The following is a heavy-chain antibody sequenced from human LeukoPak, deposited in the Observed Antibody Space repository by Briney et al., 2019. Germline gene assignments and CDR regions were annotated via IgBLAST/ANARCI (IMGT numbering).Heavy chain of an antibody. J-gene: IGHJ3*02. CDR3: ARARGDRKFYDAFDI. CDR2: VKQDGSEK. CDR1: GYSFTSYW. V-gene: IGHV3-7*02. Sequence: GESLKISCKGSGYSFTSYWIGWVRQMPGKGLEWVANVKQDGSEKYYVDSVKGRFTISRDNAKNSLYLQMKSLRVEDTAVYYCARARGDRKFYDAFDIWGQGTMVTVSS. D-gene: IGHD3-10*01.